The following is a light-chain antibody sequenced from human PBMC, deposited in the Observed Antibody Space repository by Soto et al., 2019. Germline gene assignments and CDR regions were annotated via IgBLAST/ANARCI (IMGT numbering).Light chain of an antibody. V-gene: IGLV2-14*01. Sequence: ALTQPASVSGSPGQSITISCTGTSSDVGGYNYVSWYQQHPGIAPKLLIYGVTNRPSGFSTRLSGSKSGNTASLTISGLQAEDEADYHCSSYTSASTLLYLFGTGTKLTVL. J-gene: IGLJ1*01. CDR3: SSYTSASTLLYL. CDR1: SSDVGGYNY. CDR2: GVT.